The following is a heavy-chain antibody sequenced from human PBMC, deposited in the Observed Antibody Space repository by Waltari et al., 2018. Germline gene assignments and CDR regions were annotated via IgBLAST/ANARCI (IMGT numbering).Heavy chain of an antibody. J-gene: IGHJ4*02. CDR2: IKQDGSEK. D-gene: IGHD6-19*01. Sequence: EVQLVESGGGLVKPGGSLGLSCAAFGFTLSSFWMNWVRQTPGKGLEWVAGIKQDGSEKYYADSVKGRFTISRDNAKNSLYLQMNSLRAEDTAVYYCATSGWYCFDYWGQGTLVTVSS. CDR1: GFTLSSFW. CDR3: ATSGWYCFDY. V-gene: IGHV3-7*01.